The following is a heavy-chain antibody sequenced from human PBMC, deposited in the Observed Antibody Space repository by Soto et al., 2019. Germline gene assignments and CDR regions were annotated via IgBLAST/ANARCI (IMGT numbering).Heavy chain of an antibody. CDR2: ISHDGQNI. D-gene: IGHD3-22*01. J-gene: IGHJ4*02. CDR3: AKDSDYDTGVYYYGSPDY. Sequence: QVQLVESGGGVVQPGRSLRLSCAASGFTFSAYGMHWVRPAPGKGLEWVAVISHDGQNIKYADSVKGRFTISRDNSRDTLYLHMKTLRIDDAALYHCAKDSDYDTGVYYYGSPDYWGQGTLVTVAS. CDR1: GFTFSAYG. V-gene: IGHV3-30*18.